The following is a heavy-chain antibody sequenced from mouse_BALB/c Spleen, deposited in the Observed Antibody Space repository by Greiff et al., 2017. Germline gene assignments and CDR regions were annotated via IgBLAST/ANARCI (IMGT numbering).Heavy chain of an antibody. V-gene: IGHV5-6-5*01. Sequence: DVMLVESGGGLVKPGGSLKLSCAASGFTFSSYAMSWVRQTPEKRLEWVASISSGGSTYYPDSVKGRFTISRDNARNILYLQMSSLRSEDTAMYYCARGELGRDAMDYWGQGTSVTVSS. J-gene: IGHJ4*01. CDR2: ISSGGST. D-gene: IGHD4-1*01. CDR1: GFTFSSYA. CDR3: ARGELGRDAMDY.